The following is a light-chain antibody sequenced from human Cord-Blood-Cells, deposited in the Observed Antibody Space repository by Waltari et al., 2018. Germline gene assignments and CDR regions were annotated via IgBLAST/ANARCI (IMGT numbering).Light chain of an antibody. CDR3: QQSYSTPFT. CDR1: QSISSY. J-gene: IGKJ3*01. V-gene: IGKV1-39*01. Sequence: DIQMTQSPSSLSASVGDRVTITCRASQSISSYLNWYQQKPGKAPKLLIYAASSLQSGVPSRFSGSGSMTDFTLTSSSLQPEDFATYYCQQSYSTPFTFGPGTKVDIK. CDR2: AAS.